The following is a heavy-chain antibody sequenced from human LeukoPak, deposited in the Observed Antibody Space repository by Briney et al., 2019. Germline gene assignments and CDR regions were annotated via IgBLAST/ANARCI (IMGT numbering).Heavy chain of an antibody. CDR3: ARGEPQSIVATWASVGFDY. D-gene: IGHD5-12*01. V-gene: IGHV4-39*07. CDR2: INHSGST. Sequence: SETLSLTCTVSGGSISSSSYYWSWIRQPPGKGLEWIGEINHSGSTNYNPSLKSRVTISVDTSKNQFSLKLSSVTAADTAVYYCARGEPQSIVATWASVGFDYWGQGTLVTVSS. J-gene: IGHJ4*02. CDR1: GGSISSSSYY.